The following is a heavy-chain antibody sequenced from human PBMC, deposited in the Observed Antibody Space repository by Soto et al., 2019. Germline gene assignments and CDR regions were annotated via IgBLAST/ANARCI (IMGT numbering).Heavy chain of an antibody. CDR1: GGSISSSSYY. CDR3: ARQGIVVVVAATPFDY. J-gene: IGHJ4*02. V-gene: IGHV4-39*01. Sequence: QLQLQESGPGLVKPSETLSLTCTVSGGSISSSSYYWGWIRQPPGKGLEWIGSIYYSGSTYYNPSLRSRVTISVDTSQHQFSLKLSSVTAADTAVYYCARQGIVVVVAATPFDYWGQGTLVTVSS. CDR2: IYYSGST. D-gene: IGHD2-15*01.